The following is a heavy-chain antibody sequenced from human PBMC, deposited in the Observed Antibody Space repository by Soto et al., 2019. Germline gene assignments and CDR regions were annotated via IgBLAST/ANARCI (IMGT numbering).Heavy chain of an antibody. D-gene: IGHD2-21*02. J-gene: IGHJ6*02. Sequence: ASVKVSCKASGYTFTSYGISWLRQAPGQGLEWMGWISAYNGNTNYAQKLQGRVTMTTDTSTSTAYMELRSLRSDDTAVYYCASVHHGGNSKYYYYGMDVWGQGTTVTVSS. V-gene: IGHV1-18*01. CDR2: ISAYNGNT. CDR3: ASVHHGGNSKYYYYGMDV. CDR1: GYTFTSYG.